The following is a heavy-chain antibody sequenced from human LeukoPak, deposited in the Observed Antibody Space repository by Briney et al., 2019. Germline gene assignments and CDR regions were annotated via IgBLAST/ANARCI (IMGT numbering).Heavy chain of an antibody. J-gene: IGHJ6*03. CDR2: IFTSGIT. D-gene: IGHD3-10*01. V-gene: IGHV4-4*07. CDR3: AREISGSYYNPLGYMDV. CDR1: GGSISLYY. Sequence: PSETLSPTCTVSGGSISLYYWNWIRQPAGKGLEWIGRIFTSGITNYNPSLKSRVTMSVDTSKSQFSLALSSVTAADTAVYYCAREISGSYYNPLGYMDVWGKGTTVTVSS.